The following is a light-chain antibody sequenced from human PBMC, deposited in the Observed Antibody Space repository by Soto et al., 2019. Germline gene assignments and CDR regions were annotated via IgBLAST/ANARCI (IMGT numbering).Light chain of an antibody. V-gene: IGKV3-20*01. CDR1: QSVSSSH. CDR3: QQYGSLWT. J-gene: IGKJ1*01. CDR2: GAS. Sequence: EIVLTQSPGTLSLSPGERVTLSCRASQSVSSSHLAWYQQKPGRAPTLLIYGASSRATGIPDRFSGSGSGTDFTLTISRLEPGDFAVYYCQQYGSLWTFGQGTKVEIK.